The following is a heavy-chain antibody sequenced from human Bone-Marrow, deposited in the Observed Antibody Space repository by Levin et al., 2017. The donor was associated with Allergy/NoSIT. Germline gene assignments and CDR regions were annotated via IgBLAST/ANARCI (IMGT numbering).Heavy chain of an antibody. Sequence: GGSLRLSCAASGFTFSNYAMNWVRQAPGKGLEWVSSIGGSGANTFYAESVKGRFTISRDNSNNILYLQMNSVRAEDTATYYCAKRLRDFGELEYWGQGTLVTVSS. CDR1: GFTFSNYA. J-gene: IGHJ4*02. CDR2: IGGSGANT. D-gene: IGHD3-10*01. V-gene: IGHV3-23*01. CDR3: AKRLRDFGELEY.